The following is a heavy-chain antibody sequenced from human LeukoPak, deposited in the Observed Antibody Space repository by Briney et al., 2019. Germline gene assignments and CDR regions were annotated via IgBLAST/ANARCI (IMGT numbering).Heavy chain of an antibody. D-gene: IGHD3-9*01. CDR2: ISWNSGSI. CDR1: GFTFDDYA. J-gene: IGHJ4*02. CDR3: QKEKYDILTGYYDY. V-gene: IGHV3-9*03. Sequence: GGSLRLSCAASGFTFDDYAMHWVRQAPGKGLEWVSGISWNSGSIGYADSVKGRFTISRDNAKNSLYLQMNSLRAEDMVFFYRQKEKYDILTGYYDYWGQGTLVTVSS.